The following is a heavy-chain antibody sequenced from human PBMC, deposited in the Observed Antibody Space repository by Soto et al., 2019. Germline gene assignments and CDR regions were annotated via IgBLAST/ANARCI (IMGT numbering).Heavy chain of an antibody. CDR1: GFTFSSYW. Sequence: EVQLVESGGGLVQPGGSLRLSCAASGFTFSSYWMSWVRQAPGKGLEWVANIKQDGSEKYYVDSVKGAFTISRDNAKNSLYLRRNSLRAEATAVYYCARELGYCSSTSCSTGWFDPWGQGTLVAVSS. CDR3: ARELGYCSSTSCSTGWFDP. D-gene: IGHD2-2*03. J-gene: IGHJ5*02. V-gene: IGHV3-7*03. CDR2: IKQDGSEK.